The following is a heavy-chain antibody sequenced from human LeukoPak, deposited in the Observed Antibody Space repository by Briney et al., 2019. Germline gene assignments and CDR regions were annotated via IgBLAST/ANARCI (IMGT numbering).Heavy chain of an antibody. J-gene: IGHJ6*02. CDR3: AKDMGGSYSDYYYGMDV. CDR2: ISWNSGSI. CDR1: GFTFSSYA. Sequence: GGSLRLSCAASGFTFSSYAMSWVRQAPGKGLEWVSGISWNSGSIGYADSVKGRFTISRDNAKNSLYLQMNSLRAEDTALYYCAKDMGGSYSDYYYGMDVWGQGTTVTVSS. V-gene: IGHV3-9*01. D-gene: IGHD1-26*01.